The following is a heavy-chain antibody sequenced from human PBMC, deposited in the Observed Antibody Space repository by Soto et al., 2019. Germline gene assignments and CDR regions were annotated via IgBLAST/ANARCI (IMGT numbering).Heavy chain of an antibody. J-gene: IGHJ1*01. CDR2: IRSKPNSYAT. CDR1: GFTFSGSA. Sequence: GGSLRLSCAASGFTFSGSAMHWVRQASGKGLEWVGNIRSKPNSYATEYAASVKGRFTISRDDSKNTAYLQMNSLKIEDTAVYYCTRFPGGSGPDWGQGTVVTVSS. CDR3: TRFPGGSGPD. D-gene: IGHD3-10*01. V-gene: IGHV3-73*01.